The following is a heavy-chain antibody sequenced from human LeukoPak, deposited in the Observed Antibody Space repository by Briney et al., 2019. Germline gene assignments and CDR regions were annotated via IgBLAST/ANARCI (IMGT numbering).Heavy chain of an antibody. CDR3: ARDSSVASSGCFFH. V-gene: IGHV1-2*02. Sequence: ASVKVSCKASGYTFTGYYMHWVRQAPGQGLEWMGWINPNSGGTNYAQKFQGRVTMTRDTSISTAYMELSRLRSDDTAVYYCARDSSVASSGCFFHWGQGTLVTVSS. CDR2: INPNSGGT. CDR1: GYTFTGYY. D-gene: IGHD3-22*01. J-gene: IGHJ4*02.